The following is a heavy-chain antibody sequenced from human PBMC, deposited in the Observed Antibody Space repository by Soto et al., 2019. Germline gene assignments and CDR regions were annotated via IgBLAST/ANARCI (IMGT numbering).Heavy chain of an antibody. V-gene: IGHV3-53*01. J-gene: IGHJ4*02. CDR1: GFTVSRNY. CDR2: SYSDGRT. Sequence: EVQLVESGGGLIQPGGSLRLSCVASGFTVSRNYMSWVRQAPGKGLEWVSVSYSDGRTDYADSVKGRFTISRDNSKYTLYLQMNGLRAEDTAVYYCARARDGYNFLYEPTWGQGTLVTVSS. D-gene: IGHD1-1*01. CDR3: ARARDGYNFLYEPT.